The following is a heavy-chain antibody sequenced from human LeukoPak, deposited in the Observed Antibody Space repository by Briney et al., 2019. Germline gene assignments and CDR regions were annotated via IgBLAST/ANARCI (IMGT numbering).Heavy chain of an antibody. Sequence: YGGTTEYAASVKGRFTISRDDSKSIAYLQMNSLKTEDTAVYYCTRVVLLWFGELTPYYFDYWGQGTLVTVSS. CDR3: TRVVLLWFGELTPYYFDY. V-gene: IGHV3-49*02. J-gene: IGHJ4*02. D-gene: IGHD3-10*01. CDR2: YGGTT.